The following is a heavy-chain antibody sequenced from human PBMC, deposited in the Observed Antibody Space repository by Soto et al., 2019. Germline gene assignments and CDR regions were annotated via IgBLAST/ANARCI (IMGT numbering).Heavy chain of an antibody. Sequence: PSETLSLTCAVYGGSFSGYYWSWIRQPPGKGLEWIGEINHSGSTNYNPSLKSRVTISVDTSKNQFSLKLSSVTAADTAVYYCARGVLGYCTNGVCPRPYWGQGTLVTVSS. D-gene: IGHD2-8*01. CDR2: INHSGST. CDR3: ARGVLGYCTNGVCPRPY. CDR1: GGSFSGYY. J-gene: IGHJ4*02. V-gene: IGHV4-34*01.